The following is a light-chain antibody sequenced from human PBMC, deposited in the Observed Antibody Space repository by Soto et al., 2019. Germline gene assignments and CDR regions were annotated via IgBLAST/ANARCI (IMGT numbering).Light chain of an antibody. CDR2: GNS. Sequence: QPVLTQPPSVSGAPGQRVTISCTGSSSNIGAGYDVHWYQQLPGTAPKLLIYGNSNRPSGVPDRFSGSNSGTSASLAITVLQADDEAYYCWNSYDSSLGALFGGGTKLTVL. CDR1: SSNIGAGYD. CDR3: NSYDSSLGAL. J-gene: IGLJ2*01. V-gene: IGLV1-40*01.